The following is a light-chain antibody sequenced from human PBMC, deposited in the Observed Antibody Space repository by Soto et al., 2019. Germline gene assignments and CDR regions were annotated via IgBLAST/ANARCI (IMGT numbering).Light chain of an antibody. Sequence: QSVLTQPPSASGTPGQRVIISCSGSSSNIGSNYVYWYQQLPGTAPKLLINRNNQRPSGVPVRFSGSKSGTSASLPLSGLRFEYEGDSYCAAWDDSLISSYVFGTGTKLTVL. J-gene: IGLJ1*01. CDR1: SSNIGSNY. CDR3: AAWDDSLISSYV. CDR2: RNN. V-gene: IGLV1-47*01.